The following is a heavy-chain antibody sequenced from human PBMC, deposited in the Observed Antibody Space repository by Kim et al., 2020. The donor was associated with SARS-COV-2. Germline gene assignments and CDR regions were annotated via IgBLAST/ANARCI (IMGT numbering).Heavy chain of an antibody. Sequence: SETLSLTCTVSGGSISSSSYYLGWIRQPPGKGLEWIGSIYYSGSTYYNPSLKSRVTISVDTSKNQFSLKLSSVTAADTAVYYCARQDIVVVPAAILHWFDPWGQGTLAT. V-gene: IGHV4-39*01. CDR3: ARQDIVVVPAAILHWFDP. J-gene: IGHJ5*02. CDR1: GGSISSSSYY. D-gene: IGHD2-2*02. CDR2: IYYSGST.